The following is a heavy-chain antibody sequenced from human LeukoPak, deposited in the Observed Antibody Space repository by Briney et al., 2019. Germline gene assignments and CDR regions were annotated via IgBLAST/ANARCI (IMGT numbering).Heavy chain of an antibody. CDR1: GYTFTGYY. CDR2: INPISGGT. Sequence: ASVKVSCKASGYTFTGYYMHWVRQAPGQGLEWMGWINPISGGTNYAQKFQGRVTMTRDTSISTAYMELSRLRSDDTAVYYCARVWGTLWFGEFYHYYFGMDVWGQGTTVTVSS. CDR3: ARVWGTLWFGEFYHYYFGMDV. V-gene: IGHV1-2*02. D-gene: IGHD3-10*01. J-gene: IGHJ6*02.